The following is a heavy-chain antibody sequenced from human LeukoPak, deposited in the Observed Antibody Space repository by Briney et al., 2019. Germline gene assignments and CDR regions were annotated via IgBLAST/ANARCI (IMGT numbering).Heavy chain of an antibody. D-gene: IGHD6-19*01. Sequence: SETLSLTCAVYGGSFSGYYWSWIRQPPGKGLECIGEINHSGSTNYNPSLKSRVTISVDTSRNQFSLKLSSVTAAHTAVYHCASYSSGWQWFDYWGQGTLVTVSS. CDR2: INHSGST. J-gene: IGHJ4*02. CDR1: GGSFSGYY. V-gene: IGHV4-34*01. CDR3: ASYSSGWQWFDY.